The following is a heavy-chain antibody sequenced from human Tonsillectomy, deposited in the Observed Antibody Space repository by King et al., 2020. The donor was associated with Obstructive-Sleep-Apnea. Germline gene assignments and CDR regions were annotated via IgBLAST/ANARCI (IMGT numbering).Heavy chain of an antibody. Sequence: QLQESGPGLVKPSQTLSLTCTVSGGSISSGGYYWSWIRQHPGKGLEWIGYIYYSGSTYYNPSLKSRVTISVDTSKNQFSLKLSSVTAADTAVYYCARNELDSGYERKTTYNWFDPWGQGTLVTVSS. CDR3: ARNELDSGYERKTTYNWFDP. D-gene: IGHD5-12*01. CDR2: IYYSGST. J-gene: IGHJ5*02. V-gene: IGHV4-31*03. CDR1: GGSISSGGYY.